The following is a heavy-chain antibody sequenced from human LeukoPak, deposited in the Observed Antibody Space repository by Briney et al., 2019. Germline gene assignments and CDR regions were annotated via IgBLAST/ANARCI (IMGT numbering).Heavy chain of an antibody. CDR2: VSGNGGST. V-gene: IGHV3-23*01. Sequence: ETLSLTCAVYGGSFSGYYWSWVRQAPGKGLEWVSTVSGNGGSTYYADSVKGRFTISRDNSKNTLYLQMSSLRAEDTAVYYCVKDKWIDHWGQGTLVTVSS. CDR3: VKDKWIDH. CDR1: GGSFSGYY. D-gene: IGHD2-8*01. J-gene: IGHJ4*02.